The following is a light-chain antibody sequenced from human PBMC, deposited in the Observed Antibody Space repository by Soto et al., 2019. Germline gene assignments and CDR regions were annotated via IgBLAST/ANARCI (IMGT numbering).Light chain of an antibody. J-gene: IGKJ2*01. CDR3: QQYSITPYT. CDR2: DAS. Sequence: DIQMTQSPSALSASIGDRVIITCRASESISTFLAWYQQRPGRAPKLLVFDASRLEAGVPSGFSGSGSGTEFTLTISSLQPDDYATYFCQQYSITPYTFGPGTTVAIK. CDR1: ESISTF. V-gene: IGKV1-5*01.